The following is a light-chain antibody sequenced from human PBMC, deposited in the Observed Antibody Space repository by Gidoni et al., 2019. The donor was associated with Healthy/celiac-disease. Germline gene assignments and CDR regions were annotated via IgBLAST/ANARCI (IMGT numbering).Light chain of an antibody. Sequence: SYELTQPPSVSVPPGQTASITCSGDKLGDKYAFWYQQKPGQSPVLVIYQDSKRPSGIPERFSGSNSGNTATLTISGTQAMDEADYYCQAWDSSTALVFGGGTKLTVL. CDR2: QDS. V-gene: IGLV3-1*01. J-gene: IGLJ2*01. CDR1: KLGDKY. CDR3: QAWDSSTALV.